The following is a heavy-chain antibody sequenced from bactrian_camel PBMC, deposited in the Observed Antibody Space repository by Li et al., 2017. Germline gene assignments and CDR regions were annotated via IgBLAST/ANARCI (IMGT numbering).Heavy chain of an antibody. CDR3: AEGRGSRGEHCYSLNY. V-gene: IGHV3S53*01. D-gene: IGHD6*01. CDR1: GSTLRNYF. J-gene: IGHJ4*01. CDR2: IAVAGDT. Sequence: HVQLVESGGDSVQAGGSLRLSCVVYGSTLRNYFMGWFRQAPGKEREGVAGIAVAGDTTVADSVKGRFTISKDNSNNTLYLQMNSLKLEDTAMYYCAEGRGSRGEHCYSLNYWGQGTQVTVS.